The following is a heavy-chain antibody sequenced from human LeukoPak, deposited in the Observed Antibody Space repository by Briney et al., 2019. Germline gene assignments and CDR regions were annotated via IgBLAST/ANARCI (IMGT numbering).Heavy chain of an antibody. D-gene: IGHD6-13*01. CDR1: GYTLTELS. Sequence: ASVKVSCKVSGYTLTELSMHWVRQAPGKGLEWMGGFDPEDGETIYAQKFQGRVTITADESTSTAYMELSSLRSEDTAVYYCAKPAAGNWFDPWGQGTLVTVSS. V-gene: IGHV1-24*01. CDR2: FDPEDGET. J-gene: IGHJ5*02. CDR3: AKPAAGNWFDP.